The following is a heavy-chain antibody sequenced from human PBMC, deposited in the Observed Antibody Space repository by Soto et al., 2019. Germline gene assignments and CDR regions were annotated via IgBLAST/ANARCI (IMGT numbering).Heavy chain of an antibody. CDR1: GGTFSSYA. CDR2: IIPIFGTA. V-gene: IGHV1-69*12. J-gene: IGHJ6*02. Sequence: QVQLVQSGAEVKKPGSSVKVSCKASGGTFSSYAISWVRQAPGQGLEWMGGIIPIFGTADYAQKFQGRVAITADAATSTAYTELSSLRSEDTAVYYCASAWGPSYYCGMDGWGQGTTVTVSS. CDR3: ASAWGPSYYCGMDG. D-gene: IGHD3-16*01.